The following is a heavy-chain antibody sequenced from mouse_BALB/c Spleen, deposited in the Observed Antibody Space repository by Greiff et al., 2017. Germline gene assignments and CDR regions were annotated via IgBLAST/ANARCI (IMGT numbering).Heavy chain of an antibody. J-gene: IGHJ4*01. D-gene: IGHD2-4*01. Sequence: VQLQQSGAELARPGASVKLSCKASGYTFTDYYINWVKQRTGQGLEWIGEIYPGSGNTYYNEKFKGKATLTADKSSSTAYMQLSSLTSEDSAVYFCARYYYDYDGAMDYWGQGTSGTVSS. CDR3: ARYYYDYDGAMDY. V-gene: IGHV1-77*01. CDR1: GYTFTDYY. CDR2: IYPGSGNT.